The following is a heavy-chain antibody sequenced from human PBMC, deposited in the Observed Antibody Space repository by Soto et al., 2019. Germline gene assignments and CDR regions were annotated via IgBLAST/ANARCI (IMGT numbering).Heavy chain of an antibody. D-gene: IGHD2-21*02. Sequence: QVQLQESGPGLVKPSQTLSLTCNVSGGSIGSGTSYWTWIRQHPGEGLEWIGHIYFTGATYSNPSLRSRLTIAGEPSKNQVSLKLTSVTAADTATYYCASIPRRGYSYGIDYWGQGTLVSVSS. CDR2: IYFTGAT. CDR3: ASIPRRGYSYGIDY. V-gene: IGHV4-31*03. CDR1: GGSIGSGTSY. J-gene: IGHJ4*02.